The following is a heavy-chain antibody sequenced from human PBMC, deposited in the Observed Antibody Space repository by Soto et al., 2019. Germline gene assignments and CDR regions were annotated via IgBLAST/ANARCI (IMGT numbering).Heavy chain of an antibody. CDR1: GYTFTSYA. D-gene: IGHD3-3*01. Sequence: ASVKVSCKASGYTFTSYAMHWVRQAPGQRLEWMGWINAGNGNTKYSQKFQGRVTMTRDTSTSTVYMELSSLRSEDTALYRCTRDTYSFWSGPSFFSFWGQGTLVTVSS. V-gene: IGHV1-3*01. J-gene: IGHJ4*02. CDR2: INAGNGNT. CDR3: TRDTYSFWSGPSFFSF.